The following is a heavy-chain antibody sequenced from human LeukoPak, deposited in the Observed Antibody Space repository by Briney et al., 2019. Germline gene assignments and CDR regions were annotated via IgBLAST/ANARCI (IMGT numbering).Heavy chain of an antibody. J-gene: IGHJ6*03. D-gene: IGHD3-9*01. CDR1: GGSISSSSYY. CDR2: IYYSGST. V-gene: IGHV4-39*07. CDR3: ASLRYFDWYADYYMDV. Sequence: SETLSLTCTVSGGSISSSSYYWGWLRQPPGKGLEWIGSIYYSGSTYYNPSLKSRVTISVDTSKNQFSLKLSSVTAADTAVYYCASLRYFDWYADYYMDVWGKGTTVTVSS.